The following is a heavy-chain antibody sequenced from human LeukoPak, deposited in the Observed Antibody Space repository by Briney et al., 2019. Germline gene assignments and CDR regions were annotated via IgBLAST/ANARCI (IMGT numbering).Heavy chain of an antibody. V-gene: IGHV3-33*01. D-gene: IGHD3-10*01. CDR3: ARRYYGSGSYYNYNWFDP. CDR1: GFTFSSYG. Sequence: GRSLRLSCAASGFTFSSYGMHWVRQAPGKGLEWVAVIWYDGSNKYYADSVKGRFTISRDNSKNTLYLQMNSLRAEDTAVYYCARRYYGSGSYYNYNWFDPWGQGTLVTVSS. J-gene: IGHJ5*02. CDR2: IWYDGSNK.